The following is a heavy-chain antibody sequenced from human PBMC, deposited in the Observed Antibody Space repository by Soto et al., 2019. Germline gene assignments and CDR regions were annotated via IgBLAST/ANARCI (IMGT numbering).Heavy chain of an antibody. CDR1: GGSISSSSYY. D-gene: IGHD5-12*01. V-gene: IGHV4-39*01. CDR3: ATPSGYDSVYYFDY. CDR2: IYYSGST. J-gene: IGHJ4*02. Sequence: SETLSLTCTVSGGSISSSSYYWGWIRQPPGKGLEWIGSIYYSGSTYYNPSLKSRVTISVDTSKNQFSLKLSSVTAADTAVYYCATPSGYDSVYYFDYWGQGTLVTVSS.